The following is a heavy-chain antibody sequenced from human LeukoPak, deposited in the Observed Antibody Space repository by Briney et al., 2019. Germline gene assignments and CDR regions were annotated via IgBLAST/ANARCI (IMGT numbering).Heavy chain of an antibody. CDR1: GYTFTSYD. Sequence: GASVKVSCKASGYTFTSYDINWVRQATGQGLEWMGWMNPNSGNTGYAQKFQGRVTITRNTSISTAYMELSSLRSEDTAVYYCARALWSSGWYDPFDYWGQGTLVTVSS. V-gene: IGHV1-8*03. CDR2: MNPNSGNT. D-gene: IGHD6-19*01. J-gene: IGHJ4*02. CDR3: ARALWSSGWYDPFDY.